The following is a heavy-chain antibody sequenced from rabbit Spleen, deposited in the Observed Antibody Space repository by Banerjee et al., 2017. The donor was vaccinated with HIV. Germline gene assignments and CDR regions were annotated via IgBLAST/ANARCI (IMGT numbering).Heavy chain of an antibody. Sequence: QSLEESGGDLVKPGTSLTLTCTASGFSFSNSYYICWVRQAPGKGLEWIACIYADSGGSTAYASWAKGRFTISKTSSTTVTLQMTSLTAADTATYFCARGSATMTMVITGYYFNLWGQGTLVTVS. CDR1: GFSFSNSYY. D-gene: IGHD2-1*01. V-gene: IGHV1S40*01. CDR3: ARGSATMTMVITGYYFNL. CDR2: IYADSGGST. J-gene: IGHJ4*01.